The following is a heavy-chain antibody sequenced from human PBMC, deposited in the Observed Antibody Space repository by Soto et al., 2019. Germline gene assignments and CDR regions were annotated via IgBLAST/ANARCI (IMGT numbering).Heavy chain of an antibody. CDR3: ARVVRDSCDPRGYGLDV. D-gene: IGHD2-15*01. CDR1: GFIVSSRE. J-gene: IGHJ6*02. CDR2: LYSSGLT. V-gene: IGHV3-53*01. Sequence: XGSLGLTCAASGFIVSSREMTWVRQAPGKGLEWVAVLYSSGLTYYADSVKGRSRISRVNSNNTLFLQLDGVRAEDTAVYYCARVVRDSCDPRGYGLDVWGQGTTVTVSS.